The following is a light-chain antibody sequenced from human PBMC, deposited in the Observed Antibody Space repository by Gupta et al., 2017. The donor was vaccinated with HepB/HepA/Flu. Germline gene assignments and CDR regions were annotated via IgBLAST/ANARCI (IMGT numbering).Light chain of an antibody. CDR2: LGS. CDR3: MQARQTPLT. Sequence: EIVMTQSALTLPVSVGEADCISCRSSQSLLHSNGYNYLDWYLQKPEQSPQLLIYLGSNRASGVPNRFSSRWSGTDFTLKSSRVEAEDVGVYYCMQARQTPLTFGGGTKVEIK. J-gene: IGKJ4*01. V-gene: IGKV2-28*01. CDR1: QSLLHSNGYNY.